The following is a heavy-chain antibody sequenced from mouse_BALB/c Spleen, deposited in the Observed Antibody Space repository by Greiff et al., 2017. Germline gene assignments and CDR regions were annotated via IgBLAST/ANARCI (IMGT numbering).Heavy chain of an antibody. D-gene: IGHD2-1*01. Sequence: EVQLQQSGAELVKPGASVKLSCTASGFNIKDTYMHWVKQRPEQGLEWIGRIDPANGNTKYDPKFQGKATITADTSSNTAYLQLSSLTSEDTAVYYCAILLWYGDWGQGTTLTVSS. J-gene: IGHJ2*01. CDR3: AILLWYGD. CDR2: IDPANGNT. CDR1: GFNIKDTY. V-gene: IGHV14-3*02.